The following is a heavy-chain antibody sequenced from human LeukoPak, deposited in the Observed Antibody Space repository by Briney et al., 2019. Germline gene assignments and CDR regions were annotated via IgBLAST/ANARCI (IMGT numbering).Heavy chain of an antibody. Sequence: GGSLRLSCAASGFTFSSYSMNWVRQAPGKGLEWVSTISGGGGSTYYADSVRGRFTISRDNSKNTLYLQVNSLRAEDTAVYYCAKGGKWDVTPFDYWGQGTLVTVSS. D-gene: IGHD1-26*01. CDR2: ISGGGGST. CDR3: AKGGKWDVTPFDY. V-gene: IGHV3-23*01. CDR1: GFTFSSYS. J-gene: IGHJ4*02.